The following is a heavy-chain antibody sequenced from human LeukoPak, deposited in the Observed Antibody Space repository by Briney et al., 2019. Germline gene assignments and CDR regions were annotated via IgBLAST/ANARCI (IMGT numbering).Heavy chain of an antibody. CDR1: GFTFSSHW. CDR3: ARRHLPVESNDRDDY. J-gene: IGHJ4*02. V-gene: IGHV3-74*01. D-gene: IGHD6-19*01. CDR2: ISGDGSST. Sequence: PGGSLRLSCAASGFTFSSHWMHWVRQAPGKGRVWVSRISGDGSSTTYADFVKGRFTISRDNAKNTLYLQMNGLGAEDTAVYYCARRHLPVESNDRDDYWGQGTLVTVSS.